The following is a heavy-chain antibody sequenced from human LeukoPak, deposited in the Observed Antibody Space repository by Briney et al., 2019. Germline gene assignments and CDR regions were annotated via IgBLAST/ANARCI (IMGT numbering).Heavy chain of an antibody. CDR2: SDYSGST. J-gene: IGHJ3*02. D-gene: IGHD3-22*01. CDR1: GGSISSSSYY. Sequence: SETLSLTCTVSGGSISSSSYYWSWIRQPPGKGLEWIGYSDYSGSTNYNPSLKSRVTISVDTSKNQFSLKLSSVTAADTDVYYCAREIHYYDSSGYSMTPDAFDIWGQGTMVTVSS. CDR3: AREIHYYDSSGYSMTPDAFDI. V-gene: IGHV4-61*01.